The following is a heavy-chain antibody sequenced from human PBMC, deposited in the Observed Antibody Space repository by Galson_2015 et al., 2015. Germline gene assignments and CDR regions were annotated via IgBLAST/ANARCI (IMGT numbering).Heavy chain of an antibody. J-gene: IGHJ6*02. CDR3: AKVRRPPSGPSVNYYYYGMDV. V-gene: IGHV3-30*18. Sequence: SLRLSCAASGFTFSSYGMHWVRQAPGKGLEWVAVISYDGSNKYYADSVKGRFTISRDNSKNTLYLQMNSLRAEDTAVYYCAKVRRPPSGPSVNYYYYGMDVWGQGTTVTVSS. D-gene: IGHD2-15*01. CDR1: GFTFSSYG. CDR2: ISYDGSNK.